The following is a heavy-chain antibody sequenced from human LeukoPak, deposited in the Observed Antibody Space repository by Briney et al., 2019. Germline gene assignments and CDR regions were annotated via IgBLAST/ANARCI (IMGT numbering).Heavy chain of an antibody. CDR2: IRYNGNNQ. D-gene: IGHD3-3*01. Sequence: GGSLRLSCAASGFTFNNYGMHWVRQAPGKGLEWVAFIRYNGNNQYYADSVKGRFTISRDNAKNSLYLQMNSLRAEDTAVYYCARDEYDFWSGYYYPDYWGQGTLVTVSS. V-gene: IGHV3-30*02. J-gene: IGHJ4*02. CDR3: ARDEYDFWSGYYYPDY. CDR1: GFTFNNYG.